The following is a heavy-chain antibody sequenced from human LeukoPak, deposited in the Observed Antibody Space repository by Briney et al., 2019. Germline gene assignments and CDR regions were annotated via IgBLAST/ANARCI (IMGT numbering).Heavy chain of an antibody. CDR2: ISSSSSTI. CDR3: ARGPMAAAGNFDS. V-gene: IGHV3-48*01. J-gene: IGHJ4*02. Sequence: GGSLRLSCAASGFTFSSYSMNWVRQAPGKGLEWVSYISSSSSTIYYADSVKGRFTVSRDNDKNSLYLQMNSLRAEDTAVYYCARGPMAAAGNFDSWGQGTLVTVSS. CDR1: GFTFSSYS. D-gene: IGHD6-13*01.